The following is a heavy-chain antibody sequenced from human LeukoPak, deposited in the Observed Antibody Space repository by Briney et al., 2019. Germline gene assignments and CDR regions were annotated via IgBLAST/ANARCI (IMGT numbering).Heavy chain of an antibody. CDR3: GREVPLYYNMDV. CDR1: GFTFSSNY. J-gene: IGHJ6*03. CDR2: IYSGGST. V-gene: IGHV3-66*01. Sequence: GGSLRLSCAASGFTFSSNYINWVRQAPGKGLEWVSVIYSGGSTKYAAAVKGRLTISRENSKNKLYLQINNLKAEDTAVYYFGREVPLYYNMDVWGKGSTVTISS.